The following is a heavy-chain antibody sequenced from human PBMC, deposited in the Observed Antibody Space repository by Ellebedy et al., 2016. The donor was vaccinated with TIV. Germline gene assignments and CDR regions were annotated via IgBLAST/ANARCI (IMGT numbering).Heavy chain of an antibody. CDR3: AREGTAMVGSKYYYYGMDV. Sequence: ASVKVSCXASGYTFTSYGISWVRQAPGQGLEWMGWFSAYNGNTNYAQKLQGRVTMTTDTSTSTAYMELRSLRSDDTAVYYCAREGTAMVGSKYYYYGMDVWGQGTTVTVSS. D-gene: IGHD5-18*01. CDR1: GYTFTSYG. V-gene: IGHV1-18*01. J-gene: IGHJ6*02. CDR2: FSAYNGNT.